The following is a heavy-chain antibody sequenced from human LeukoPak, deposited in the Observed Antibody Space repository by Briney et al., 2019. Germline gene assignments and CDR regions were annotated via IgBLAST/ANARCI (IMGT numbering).Heavy chain of an antibody. CDR2: ISISGSYI. D-gene: IGHD1-1*01. CDR1: GFTFNDYH. J-gene: IGHJ4*02. CDR3: ARVDTTLSYKLDY. V-gene: IGHV3-11*03. Sequence: AGGSLRLSCRASGFTFNDYHMSWLRQAPGKGLEWISYISISGSYINHTDSVKGRFTISRDNAKNTVYLQMNNLRAEDTAMYYCARVDTTLSYKLDYWGQGTLVTVSS.